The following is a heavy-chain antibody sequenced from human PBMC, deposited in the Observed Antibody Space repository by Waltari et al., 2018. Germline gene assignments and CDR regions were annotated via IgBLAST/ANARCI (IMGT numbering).Heavy chain of an antibody. D-gene: IGHD2-15*01. CDR3: ASEVVAATRV. Sequence: EVQLVESGGGLVKPGGSLRLSCAASGFTFSSYSRNWVRQAPGKGLECVSSISRSSSYIYYADSVKGRFTISRDNAKNSLYLQMNSLRAEDTAVYYCASEVVAATRVWGQGTMVTVSS. V-gene: IGHV3-21*01. CDR1: GFTFSSYS. CDR2: ISRSSSYI. J-gene: IGHJ3*01.